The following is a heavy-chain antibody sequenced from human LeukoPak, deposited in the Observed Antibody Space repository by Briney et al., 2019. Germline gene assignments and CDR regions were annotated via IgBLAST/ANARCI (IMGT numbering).Heavy chain of an antibody. CDR2: IYYSGST. V-gene: IGHV4-31*03. D-gene: IGHD6-6*01. CDR3: ARVSSPEYYFDY. J-gene: IGHJ4*02. Sequence: SETLSLTCTVSGGSISSGGYYWSWIRQHPGKGREWIGYIYYSGSTYYNPSLKSRVTISVDTSKNQFSLKLSSVTAADTAVYYCARVSSPEYYFDYWGQGTLVTVSS. CDR1: GGSISSGGYY.